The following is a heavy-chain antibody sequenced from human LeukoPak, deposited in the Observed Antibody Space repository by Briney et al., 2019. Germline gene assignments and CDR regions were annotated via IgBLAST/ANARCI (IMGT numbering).Heavy chain of an antibody. CDR1: GFSFDDYG. CDR2: ISWNGGSI. J-gene: IGHJ6*02. D-gene: IGHD5-24*01. V-gene: IGHV3-9*01. Sequence: PGGSLRLSCAASGFSFDDYGMHWVRQGPGMGLEWVSGISWNGGSIGYADSVKGRFTISRDNAKNSLYLQMNSLRGEDTALYYCAKDSGSVYNNGMDVWGQGTTVTVSS. CDR3: AKDSGSVYNNGMDV.